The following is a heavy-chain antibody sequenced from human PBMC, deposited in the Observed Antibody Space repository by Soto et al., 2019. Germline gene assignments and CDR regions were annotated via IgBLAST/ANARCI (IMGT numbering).Heavy chain of an antibody. D-gene: IGHD3-9*01. CDR2: IWYDGSNK. V-gene: IGHV3-33*01. Sequence: GGSLRLSCAASGFTFSSYGMHWVRQAPGKGLEWVAVIWYDGSNKYYADSGKGRFTISRDNSKNTLYLQMNSLRAEDTAVYYCARPRPSSNYDILTGLLFDAFDIWGQGTMVTVSS. CDR1: GFTFSSYG. J-gene: IGHJ3*02. CDR3: ARPRPSSNYDILTGLLFDAFDI.